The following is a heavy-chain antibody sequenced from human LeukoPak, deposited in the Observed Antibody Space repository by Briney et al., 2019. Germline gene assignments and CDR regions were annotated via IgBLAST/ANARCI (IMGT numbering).Heavy chain of an antibody. CDR2: ISAYNGNT. D-gene: IGHD3-3*01. CDR1: GYTFTSYG. J-gene: IGHJ5*02. Sequence: ASVKVSCKASGYTFTSYGISWVRQAPGQGLEWMGWISAYNGNTNYAQKLQGRVTMTTDTSTSTAYKELRSLRSDDTAVYYCAVTIFGVVIPFNPWGQGTLVTVSS. CDR3: AVTIFGVVIPFNP. V-gene: IGHV1-18*01.